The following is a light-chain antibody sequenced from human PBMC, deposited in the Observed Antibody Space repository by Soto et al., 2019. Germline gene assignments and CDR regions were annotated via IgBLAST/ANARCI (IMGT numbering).Light chain of an antibody. CDR1: SSDVGGYNY. V-gene: IGLV2-14*01. CDR3: QAYDYTLTASV. J-gene: IGLJ3*02. CDR2: EVS. Sequence: QSALTQPASVSGSPGQSITISCTGTSSDVGGYNYVSWYQQQSGKAPKLMIHEVSNRPSGVSNRFSGSKSGTSASLAITGLQAEDEADYYCQAYDYTLTASVFGGGTKLTVL.